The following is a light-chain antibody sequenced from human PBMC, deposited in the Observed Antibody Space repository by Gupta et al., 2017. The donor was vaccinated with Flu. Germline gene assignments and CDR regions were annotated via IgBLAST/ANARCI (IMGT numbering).Light chain of an antibody. V-gene: IGKV1-33*01. Sequence: PSSLSASIGDRVTITCQASQDIRYYLNWYQQRPGRAPKLLIYDASNLETGVPSRFIGGGSGTDFILTITSLQPEDIATYYCQQDDGLPPTFGQGTRLEVK. CDR1: QDIRYY. CDR3: QQDDGLPPT. CDR2: DAS. J-gene: IGKJ5*01.